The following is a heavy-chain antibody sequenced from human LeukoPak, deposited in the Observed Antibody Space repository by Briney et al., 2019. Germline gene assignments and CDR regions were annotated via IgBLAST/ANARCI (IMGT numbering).Heavy chain of an antibody. V-gene: IGHV4-59*01. Sequence: SETLSLTCTVSGGSINSYYWSWTRQPPGKGLEWIGYIYSSGSTNYNPSLKSRVTISVDTSKNQLSLKLNSVTAADTAVYYCARAHTSSWYMDYWGQGTLVTVSS. CDR3: ARAHTSSWYMDY. D-gene: IGHD6-13*01. J-gene: IGHJ4*02. CDR1: GGSINSYY. CDR2: IYSSGST.